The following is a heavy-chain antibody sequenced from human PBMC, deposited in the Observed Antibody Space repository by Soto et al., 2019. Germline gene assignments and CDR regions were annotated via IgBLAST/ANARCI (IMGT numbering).Heavy chain of an antibody. Sequence: PSETLSLTCAVSGGSISSGGYSWSWIRQPPGKGLEWIGDIYHSGSTYYNPSLKSRVTISVDTSKNQFSLKLNSVTAADTAVYYCARDLWGYCGTDCYPLDVWGQGTTVTVSS. CDR2: IYHSGST. CDR1: GGSISSGGYS. CDR3: ARDLWGYCGTDCYPLDV. J-gene: IGHJ6*02. V-gene: IGHV4-30-2*01. D-gene: IGHD2-21*02.